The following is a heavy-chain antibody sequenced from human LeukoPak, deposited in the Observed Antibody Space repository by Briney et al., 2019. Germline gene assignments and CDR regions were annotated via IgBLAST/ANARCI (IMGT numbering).Heavy chain of an antibody. CDR1: DGSISSGIHH. V-gene: IGHV4-39*01. CDR3: ARGPPYIVVVTAIGFFDY. D-gene: IGHD2-21*02. J-gene: IGHJ4*02. CDR2: IYSGRTT. Sequence: SETLSLTCSVSDGSISSGIHHWGWIRQSPGKGLEWIGSIYSGRTTYYNPSLNNRVTIFVVTSKNQFSLKLSSVTAADTAVYYCARGPPYIVVVTAIGFFDYWGQGTLVTVSS.